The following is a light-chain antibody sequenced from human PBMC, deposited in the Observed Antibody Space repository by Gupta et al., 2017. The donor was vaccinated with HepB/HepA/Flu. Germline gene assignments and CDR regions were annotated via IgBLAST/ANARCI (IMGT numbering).Light chain of an antibody. CDR2: RNN. CDR1: SSNFGSDY. CDR3: ATKDDSLYVV. Sequence: QSVLAQPPSASGTPGQRVTISCSGSSSNFGSDYVYWYQQLPGTAPKLLMYRNNQRLSGVPDRGSGSKSGTSASLAINGLRSEDESYYYCATKDDSLYVVFGGGTKLTVL. J-gene: IGLJ2*01. V-gene: IGLV1-47*01.